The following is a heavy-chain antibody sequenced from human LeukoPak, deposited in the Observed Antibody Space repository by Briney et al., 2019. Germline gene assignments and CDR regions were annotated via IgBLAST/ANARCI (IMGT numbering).Heavy chain of an antibody. Sequence: PGRSLRLSCAASGFTFSSYAMHWVRQAPGKGLEWVAVISYDGSNKYYADSVKGRFTISRDNSKNTLYLQMNSLRAEDTAVYYCLPLEGERDAFDIWGQGTMVTVSS. V-gene: IGHV3-30-3*01. D-gene: IGHD3-16*01. CDR2: ISYDGSNK. CDR3: LPLEGERDAFDI. J-gene: IGHJ3*02. CDR1: GFTFSSYA.